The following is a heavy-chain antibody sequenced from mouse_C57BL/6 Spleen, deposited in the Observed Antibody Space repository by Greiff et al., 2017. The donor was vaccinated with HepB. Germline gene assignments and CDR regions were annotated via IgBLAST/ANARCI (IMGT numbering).Heavy chain of an antibody. V-gene: IGHV1-64*01. CDR1: GYTFTSYW. CDR2: IHPNSGST. Sequence: QVQLQQPGAELVKPGASVKLSCKASGYTFTSYWMHWVKQRPGQGLEWIGMIHPNSGSTNYNEKFKSKATLTVDKASSTAYMQLSSLTSEDSAVYYCARNDYSKGGDYWGQGTTLTVSS. D-gene: IGHD2-5*01. CDR3: ARNDYSKGGDY. J-gene: IGHJ2*01.